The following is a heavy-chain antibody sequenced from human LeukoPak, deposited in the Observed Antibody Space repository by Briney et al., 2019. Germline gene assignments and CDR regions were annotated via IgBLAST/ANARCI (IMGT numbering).Heavy chain of an antibody. D-gene: IGHD3-22*01. CDR3: ARDRKYFYDRSGYRYGMDV. Sequence: GSLRLSCAASGFAFDIYWMTWVRQAPGKGLEWVANIKKDGSVRQYVDAVRGRFTVSRDNAKNSLYLQMNSLRADDTAVYYCARDRKYFYDRSGYRYGMDVWGQGTTVTVSS. CDR2: IKKDGSVR. CDR1: GFAFDIYW. V-gene: IGHV3-7*01. J-gene: IGHJ6*02.